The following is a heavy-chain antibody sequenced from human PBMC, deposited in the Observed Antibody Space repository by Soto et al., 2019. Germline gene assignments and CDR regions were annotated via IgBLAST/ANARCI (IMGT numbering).Heavy chain of an antibody. Sequence: LSLTCAVSGVSLSSGNWWTWVRQSPQKGLEYIGEIFHDGTANYYPSFERRVAMSVDTSRNQFSLKLTSVTAADTAVYFCTRLVYDTRLNYMYFDFWGPGTLVTVSS. CDR3: TRLVYDTRLNYMYFDF. CDR2: IFHDGTA. D-gene: IGHD3-10*01. J-gene: IGHJ4*02. V-gene: IGHV4-4*01. CDR1: GVSLSSGNW.